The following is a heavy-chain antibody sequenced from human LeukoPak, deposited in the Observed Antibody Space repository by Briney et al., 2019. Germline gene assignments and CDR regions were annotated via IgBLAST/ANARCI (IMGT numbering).Heavy chain of an antibody. J-gene: IGHJ4*02. CDR1: GYAFNIYD. V-gene: IGHV1-8*01. CDR3: AVHLPGDYLDR. CDR2: MNPDSGNT. Sequence: RASVRVSCKASGYAFNIYDFNWVRQATGQGLEWMGWMNPDSGNTGFAQKFQGRVTMTRNTSITTAYMELSSLRFEDTAVYYCAVHLPGDYLDRGGQGTLVTVSS.